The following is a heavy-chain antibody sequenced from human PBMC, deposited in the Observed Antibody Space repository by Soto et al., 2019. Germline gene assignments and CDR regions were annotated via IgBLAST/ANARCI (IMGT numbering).Heavy chain of an antibody. D-gene: IGHD6-13*01. V-gene: IGHV1-3*01. CDR1: GYTFTSYA. Sequence: ASVKVSCKASGYTFTSYAMHWVRQAPGQRLEWMGWINAGNGNTKYSQKFQGRVTITRDTSASTAYMELRSLRSEDTAVYYCAIEGYSSSWPVFDAFDIWGQGTMVTVSS. CDR2: INAGNGNT. CDR3: AIEGYSSSWPVFDAFDI. J-gene: IGHJ3*02.